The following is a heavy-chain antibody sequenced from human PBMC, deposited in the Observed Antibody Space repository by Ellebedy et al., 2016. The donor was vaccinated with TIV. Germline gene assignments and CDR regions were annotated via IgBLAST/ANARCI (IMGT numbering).Heavy chain of an antibody. CDR1: GFTFSSYA. CDR3: AKGKGSSDAFDF. Sequence: GGSLRLSXAASGFTFSSYAMSWVRQAPGKGLQWVSAISGSGANTYDADSVKGRFTISRDNSNNTLYLQMNSLRAEDTAMYYCAKGKGSSDAFDFWGQGTMVTVS. J-gene: IGHJ3*01. CDR2: ISGSGANT. V-gene: IGHV3-23*01.